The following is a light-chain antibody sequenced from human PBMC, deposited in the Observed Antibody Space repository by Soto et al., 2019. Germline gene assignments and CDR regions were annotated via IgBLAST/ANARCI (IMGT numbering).Light chain of an antibody. V-gene: IGKV3-20*01. J-gene: IGKJ5*01. Sequence: ECVWTQSQGTLSFSPGDRASLSCRASQNLSRYFLAWYQHKPGQAPRLLISGASRRATGIPDRFSGAGSGTDFTLTISRLEPEDFALYYCQQHDILPITFGQGTRLEIK. CDR1: QNLSRYF. CDR3: QQHDILPIT. CDR2: GAS.